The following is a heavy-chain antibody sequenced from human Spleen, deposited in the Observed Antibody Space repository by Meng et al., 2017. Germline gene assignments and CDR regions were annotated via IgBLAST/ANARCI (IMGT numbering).Heavy chain of an antibody. J-gene: IGHJ4*02. CDR3: ARGPTTMAHDFDY. Sequence: HVQLQQWGAELLKPSVTLSSAAVVSGGSFSDYYWSWIRQPPGKGLEWIGEINHSGSTNYNPSLESRATISVDTSQNNLSLKLSSVTAADSAVYYCARGPTTMAHDFDYWGQGTLVTVSS. CDR2: INHSGST. D-gene: IGHD4-11*01. V-gene: IGHV4-34*01. CDR1: GGSFSDYY.